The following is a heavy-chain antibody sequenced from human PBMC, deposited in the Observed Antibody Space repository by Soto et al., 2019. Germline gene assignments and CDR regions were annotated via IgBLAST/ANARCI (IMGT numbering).Heavy chain of an antibody. CDR2: THASGPT. J-gene: IGHJ3*01. CDR1: GVSTRGSEW. Sequence: QVQLQQSGPGLVKPSGTLSLTCAVSGVSTRGSEWWTWVRQAPGKGLEGIAETHASGPTNYNPSPQSLVPLSLHTSKSQLSLTLIAVTAADTAVYFCARDADFGPEVPKFWAFALWGQGTMVMVSS. D-gene: IGHD3-3*01. CDR3: ARDADFGPEVPKFWAFAL. V-gene: IGHV4-4*02.